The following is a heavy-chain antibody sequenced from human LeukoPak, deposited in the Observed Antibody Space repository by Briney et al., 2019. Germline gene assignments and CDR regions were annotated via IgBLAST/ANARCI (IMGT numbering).Heavy chain of an antibody. CDR1: GYTFTSYH. V-gene: IGHV1-8*01. Sequence: ASVKVSCKASGYTFTSYHINWVRQATGQGLEWMGWMNPNSGNTGYAQKFQGRVTMTRNTSISTAYMELSSLRSEDTAVYYCARGGFYYGSGSYYTTYYYYGMDVWGQGTTVTVSS. CDR3: ARGGFYYGSGSYYTTYYYYGMDV. J-gene: IGHJ6*02. CDR2: MNPNSGNT. D-gene: IGHD3-10*01.